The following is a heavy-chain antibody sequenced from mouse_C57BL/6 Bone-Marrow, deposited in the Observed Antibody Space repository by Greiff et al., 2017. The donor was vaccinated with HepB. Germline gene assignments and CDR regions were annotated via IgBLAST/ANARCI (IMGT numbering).Heavy chain of an antibody. J-gene: IGHJ3*01. CDR3: ARLATVVPFAY. CDR1: GIDFSRYW. V-gene: IGHV4-1*01. D-gene: IGHD1-1*01. Sequence: CEASGIDFSRYWMSWVRRAPGKGLEWIGDINPDSSTINYAPSLQDKFIISRDNTKNTLYLQMSKVRSEDTALYYCARLATVVPFAYWGRGTLVTVSA. CDR2: INPDSSTI.